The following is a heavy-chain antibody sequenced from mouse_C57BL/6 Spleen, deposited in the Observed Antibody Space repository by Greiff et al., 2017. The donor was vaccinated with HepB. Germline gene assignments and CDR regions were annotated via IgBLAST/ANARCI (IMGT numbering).Heavy chain of an antibody. CDR1: GYTFTSYW. D-gene: IGHD4-1*02. Sequence: QVQLQQPGAELVMPGASVKLSCKASGYTFTSYWMHWVKQRPGQGLEWIGEIDPSDSYTNYNQKFKGKSTLTVDKSSSTAYMQLSSLTSEDSAVYYCANQRGRGWYVDVWGTGTTVTVSS. CDR2: IDPSDSYT. V-gene: IGHV1-69*01. CDR3: ANQRGRGWYVDV. J-gene: IGHJ1*03.